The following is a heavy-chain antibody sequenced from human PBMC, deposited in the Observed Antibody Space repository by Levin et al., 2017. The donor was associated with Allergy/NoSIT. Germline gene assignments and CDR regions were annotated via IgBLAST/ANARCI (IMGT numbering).Heavy chain of an antibody. CDR2: ISSSGSTI. D-gene: IGHD2-15*01. CDR3: ARDGLYCSGGSCSFYYYGMDV. J-gene: IGHJ6*02. CDR1: GFTFSDYY. Sequence: GGSLRLSCAASGFTFSDYYMSWIRQAPGKGLEWVSYISSSGSTIYYADSVKGRFTISRDNAKNSLYLQMNSLRAEDTAVYYCARDGLYCSGGSCSFYYYGMDVWGQGTTVTVSS. V-gene: IGHV3-11*01.